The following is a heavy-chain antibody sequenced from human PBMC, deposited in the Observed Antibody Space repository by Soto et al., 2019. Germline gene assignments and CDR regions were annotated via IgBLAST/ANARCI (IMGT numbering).Heavy chain of an antibody. Sequence: PSQTLSLTCAISGDSVSRKTAGWNWIRQSPSRGLEWLGRTYYGSKWCYDYALSVKSRITINPDTSKNQFSLQLNSVTPEDTAVYYCARDTEASGWYGVDYWGQGTLVTVSS. V-gene: IGHV6-1*01. CDR2: TYYGSKWCY. CDR1: GDSVSRKTAG. J-gene: IGHJ4*02. D-gene: IGHD6-19*01. CDR3: ARDTEASGWYGVDY.